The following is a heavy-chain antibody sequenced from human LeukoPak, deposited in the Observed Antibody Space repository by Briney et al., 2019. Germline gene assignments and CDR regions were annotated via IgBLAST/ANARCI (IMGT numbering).Heavy chain of an antibody. CDR1: GYTFTGYY. J-gene: IGHJ4*02. CDR2: VNHNNGGT. D-gene: IGHD2-15*01. Sequence: ASVTVSCKASGYTFTGYYMRWVRQAPGQGLEWMGWVNHNNGGTNYAQKFQGRVTMTRDTSISTAYMELSRLRSDDTAVYYCAREEVVVVAANDYWGQGTLVTVSS. V-gene: IGHV1-2*02. CDR3: AREEVVVVAANDY.